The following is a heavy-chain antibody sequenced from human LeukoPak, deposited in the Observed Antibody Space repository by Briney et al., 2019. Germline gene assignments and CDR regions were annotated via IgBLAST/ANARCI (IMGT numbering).Heavy chain of an antibody. D-gene: IGHD2-15*01. CDR3: ARGPYWWDY. CDR1: RFTFSGYW. Sequence: GGTLRLSCAASRFTFSGYWMHGVRQAPGKGLMWVSRINTDGRSTSYADSVKGRFTISRNNTKNTLYLQMNSLRAEDTAVYYCARGPYWWDYWGQGTLVTVSS. CDR2: INTDGRST. V-gene: IGHV3-74*01. J-gene: IGHJ4*02.